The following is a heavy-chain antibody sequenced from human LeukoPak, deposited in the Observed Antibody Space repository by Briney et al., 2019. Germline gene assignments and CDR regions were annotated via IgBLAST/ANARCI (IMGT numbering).Heavy chain of an antibody. V-gene: IGHV3-11*04. CDR2: ISSSGSTI. D-gene: IGHD3-3*01. CDR1: GFTFSDYY. J-gene: IGHJ3*02. Sequence: GGSLRLSCAASGFTFSDYYMSWIRRAPGKGLEWVSYISSSGSTIYYADSVKGRFTISRDNAKNSLYLQMNSLSAEDTAVYYCARDRRYYDFWSGYYRSRDAFDIWGQGTMVTVSS. CDR3: ARDRRYYDFWSGYYRSRDAFDI.